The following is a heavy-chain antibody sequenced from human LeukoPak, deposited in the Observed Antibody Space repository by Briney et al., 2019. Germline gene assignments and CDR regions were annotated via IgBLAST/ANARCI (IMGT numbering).Heavy chain of an antibody. Sequence: SETLSLTCTVSGGSISSSSYYWGWIRQPPGKGLEWIGSIYYSGSTYYNPSLKSRVTISVDMSKNQFSLKLSSVTAADTAVYYCARRSPEAVAGAFDYWGQGTLVTVSS. D-gene: IGHD1-26*01. CDR3: ARRSPEAVAGAFDY. J-gene: IGHJ4*02. V-gene: IGHV4-39*01. CDR1: GGSISSSSYY. CDR2: IYYSGST.